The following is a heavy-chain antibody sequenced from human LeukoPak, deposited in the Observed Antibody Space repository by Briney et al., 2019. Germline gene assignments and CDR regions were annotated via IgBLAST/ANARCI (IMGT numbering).Heavy chain of an antibody. J-gene: IGHJ4*02. Sequence: PGGSLRLSCAASGFVFTTYSLHWVRQAPGKGLEWVAIISYDGGNKYYADSVNGRFTISRDSSKNTLYLQMNSLRADDTAVYYCAREYSSGYYRTFDYWGQGTVVTVSS. D-gene: IGHD3-22*01. CDR2: ISYDGGNK. V-gene: IGHV3-30-3*01. CDR1: GFVFTTYS. CDR3: AREYSSGYYRTFDY.